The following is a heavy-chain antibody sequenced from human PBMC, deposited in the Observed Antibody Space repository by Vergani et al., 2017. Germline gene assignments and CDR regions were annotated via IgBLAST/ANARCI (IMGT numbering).Heavy chain of an antibody. CDR2: INTNTGNP. J-gene: IGHJ4*02. CDR3: ARMRWDSGVVGFDY. V-gene: IGHV7-4-1*02. CDR1: GKTFTNYA. D-gene: IGHD2-15*01. Sequence: QVQLVQSASELKKPGASVRVSCKASGKTFTNYAMNWVRQAPGQGLEWMGWINTNTGNPTYAQDFTGRFVFSLDTSVSTAYLQISSLKAEDTAVYYCARMRWDSGVVGFDYWGQGTLVTVSS.